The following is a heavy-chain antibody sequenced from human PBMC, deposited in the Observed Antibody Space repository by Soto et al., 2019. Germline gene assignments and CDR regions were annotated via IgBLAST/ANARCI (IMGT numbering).Heavy chain of an antibody. CDR3: AQVGSSWYSHFDY. Sequence: EVQLLESGGGLVQPGGSLRLSCAASGVTFSSYAMNWVRQTPGKGLEWVSIISGGGGSAYYADSVKGRFTISRDNSKNTLYLQMNSLRAEDTDVYYCAQVGSSWYSHFDYWGQGTLVTVSS. D-gene: IGHD6-13*01. CDR2: ISGGGGSA. V-gene: IGHV3-23*01. CDR1: GVTFSSYA. J-gene: IGHJ4*02.